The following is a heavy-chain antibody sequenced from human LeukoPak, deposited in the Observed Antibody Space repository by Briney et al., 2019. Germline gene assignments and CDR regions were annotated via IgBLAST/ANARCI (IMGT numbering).Heavy chain of an antibody. CDR2: IIPIFGTA. CDR3: ARITSGYYYGSGAYYFDY. Sequence: SVKVSCKASGGTFSSYAISWVRQAPGQGLEWMGGIIPIFGTANYAQEFQGRVTITADESTSTAYMELSSLRSEDTAVYYCARITSGYYYGSGAYYFDYWGQGTLVTVSS. J-gene: IGHJ4*02. D-gene: IGHD3-10*01. V-gene: IGHV1-69*01. CDR1: GGTFSSYA.